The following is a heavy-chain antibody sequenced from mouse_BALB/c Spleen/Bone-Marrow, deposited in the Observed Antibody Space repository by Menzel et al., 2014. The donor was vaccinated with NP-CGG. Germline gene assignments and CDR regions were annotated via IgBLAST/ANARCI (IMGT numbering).Heavy chain of an antibody. CDR2: ICAGGST. V-gene: IGHV2-9*02. CDR3: ARGSYYEEAMDY. J-gene: IGHJ4*01. CDR1: GFSLTSYG. Sequence: VHLVESGPGLVAPSQNLTITCTVSGFSLTSYGVHWVRQPPGKVLEWLGVICAGGSTNYNSALMSRLSISKDNSMSQVFLKMNSLQTDDTAMYYCARGSYYEEAMDYWGQGTSVTVSS. D-gene: IGHD1-1*01.